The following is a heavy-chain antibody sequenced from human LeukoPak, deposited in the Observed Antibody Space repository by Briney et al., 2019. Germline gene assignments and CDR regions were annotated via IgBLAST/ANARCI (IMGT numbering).Heavy chain of an antibody. CDR1: GFTFSSYG. J-gene: IGHJ4*02. CDR3: AGDRGWCFDY. V-gene: IGHV3-30*03. D-gene: IGHD6-19*01. Sequence: PGGSLRLSCAASGFTFSSYGMHWVRQAPGKGLEWVAVISYDGSNKYYADSVRGRFTVSRDNSKNTLYLQMNSLRGEDTALYYCAGDRGWCFDYWGQGTLVTVSS. CDR2: ISYDGSNK.